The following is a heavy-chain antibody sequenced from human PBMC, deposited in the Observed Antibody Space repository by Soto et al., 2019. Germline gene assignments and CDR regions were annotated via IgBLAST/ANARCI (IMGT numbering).Heavy chain of an antibody. D-gene: IGHD3-10*01. V-gene: IGHV3-9*01. J-gene: IGHJ3*02. CDR3: AKENAGGAFDI. CDR2: ISWNSGSI. Sequence: EVQLVESGGGLVQPGRSLRLSCAASGFTFADYAMHWVRQAPGKGLEWVSGISWNSGSIGYADSVKGRFTISRDNAKNSLYLQMNSLRAEDTALYYCAKENAGGAFDIWGQGTMVTVSS. CDR1: GFTFADYA.